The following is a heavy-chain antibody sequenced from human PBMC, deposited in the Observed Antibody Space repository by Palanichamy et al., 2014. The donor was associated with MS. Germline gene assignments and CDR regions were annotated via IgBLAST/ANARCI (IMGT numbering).Heavy chain of an antibody. J-gene: IGHJ5*02. D-gene: IGHD5-24*01. Sequence: QVQLVQSGAEVKKPGASVKISCKASGYVFTSYFMHWVRQAPGQGLDWMGVINPIGGSTAYAQKFQGRVTMTRDTSTNTVYMELRGLTSDDTAVYYCARDRLDGYARHSDPWGQGTLVTVSS. CDR1: GYVFTSYF. V-gene: IGHV1-46*01. CDR3: ARDRLDGYARHSDP. CDR2: INPIGGST.